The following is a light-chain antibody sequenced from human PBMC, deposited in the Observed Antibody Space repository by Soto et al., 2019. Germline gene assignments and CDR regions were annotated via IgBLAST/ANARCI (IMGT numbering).Light chain of an antibody. CDR2: DAS. V-gene: IGKV3-11*01. Sequence: EIVLTQSPATLSLSPGERVTLACRASQSVSTYLAWYQQKPGQAPRLLIDDASNRATGIPVRFSGSGSGTDFTLTISSLEPEDFAVYYCQKRSSWPLTFGGGTKVEI. CDR3: QKRSSWPLT. J-gene: IGKJ4*01. CDR1: QSVSTY.